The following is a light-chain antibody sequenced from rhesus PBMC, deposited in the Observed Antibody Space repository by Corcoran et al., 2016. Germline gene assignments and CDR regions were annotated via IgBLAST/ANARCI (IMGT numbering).Light chain of an antibody. CDR1: SSKIGGYY. CDR2: END. Sequence: QSELTQPPSVSGAPGQRVTISCAGRSSKIGGYYLQWYQQLPGTAPKLLIYENDKRPSGVSDRFSGSQSGTSATLTITGLQSEDEAEYYCQSLWSSLTAYIFGAGTRLTVL. J-gene: IGLJ1*01. V-gene: IGLV1-85*01. CDR3: QSLWSSLTAYI.